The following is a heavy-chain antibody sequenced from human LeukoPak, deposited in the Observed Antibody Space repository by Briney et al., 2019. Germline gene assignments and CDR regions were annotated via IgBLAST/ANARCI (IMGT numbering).Heavy chain of an antibody. Sequence: ASVKVSCKASGYTFTGYYMHWVRQAPGQGLEWMGWINPNSGGTNYAQKFQGRVTMTRDTSISTAYMELSRLRSDDTAVYYCARGESSGYPHPISDDAFDIWGQGTMVTVSS. CDR3: ARGESSGYPHPISDDAFDI. CDR1: GYTFTGYY. CDR2: INPNSGGT. D-gene: IGHD3-22*01. V-gene: IGHV1-2*02. J-gene: IGHJ3*02.